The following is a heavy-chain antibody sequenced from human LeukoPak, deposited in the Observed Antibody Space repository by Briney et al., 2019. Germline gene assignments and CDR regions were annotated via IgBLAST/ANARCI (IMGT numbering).Heavy chain of an antibody. CDR3: ARDLCSGGSCYSVGIDY. Sequence: GASVKVSCTASGYTFTSYYMHWVRQAPGQGLEWMGIINPSGGSTSYAQKFQGRVTMTRDTSTSTVYMELSSLRSEDTAVYYCARDLCSGGSCYSVGIDYWGRGTLVTVSS. CDR1: GYTFTSYY. V-gene: IGHV1-46*01. J-gene: IGHJ4*02. D-gene: IGHD2-15*01. CDR2: INPSGGST.